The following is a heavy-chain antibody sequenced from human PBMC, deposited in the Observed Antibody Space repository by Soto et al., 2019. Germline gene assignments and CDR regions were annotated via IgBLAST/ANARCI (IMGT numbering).Heavy chain of an antibody. J-gene: IGHJ5*02. CDR3: ARGGGDFWSGYHRFDP. D-gene: IGHD3-3*01. V-gene: IGHV4-31*03. CDR1: GGSISSGGYY. Sequence: QVQLQESGPGLVKPSQTLSLTCTVSGGSISSGGYYWSWIRQHPGKGLEWIGYIYYSGSTYYNPSLKSRVTISVDTSKNQFSLKLSSVTAADTAVYYCARGGGDFWSGYHRFDPWGQGTLVTVSS. CDR2: IYYSGST.